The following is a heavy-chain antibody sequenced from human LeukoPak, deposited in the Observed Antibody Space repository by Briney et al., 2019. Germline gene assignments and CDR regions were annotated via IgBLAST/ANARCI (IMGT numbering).Heavy chain of an antibody. J-gene: IGHJ4*02. V-gene: IGHV1-46*01. D-gene: IGHD2-8*01. CDR1: GYTFAGYY. CDR2: INPSGGST. CDR3: ARGYYCTHGVCYGGDFDN. Sequence: GASVKVSCKASGYTFAGYYMHWVRQAPGQGLEWMGIINPSGGSTSYAQKFQGRVTMTRDMSTSTVYMELSSLRSDDTAVYYCARGYYCTHGVCYGGDFDNWGQGTLVTVSS.